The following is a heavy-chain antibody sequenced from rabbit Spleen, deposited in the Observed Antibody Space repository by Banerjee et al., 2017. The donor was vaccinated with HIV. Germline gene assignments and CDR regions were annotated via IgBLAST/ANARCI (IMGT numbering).Heavy chain of an antibody. CDR2: INTATAKG. D-gene: IGHD1-1*01. J-gene: IGHJ4*01. CDR3: ARDLTSVIGWNFNL. Sequence: EQLEESGGGLVKPEGSLTLTCKASGVSLNDKDVMCWVRQAPGKGLEWIACINTATAKGVYATWAKGRFTISRTSSTTVTLQMTSLTAADTATYFCARDLTSVIGWNFNLWGQGTLVTVS. CDR1: GVSLNDKDV. V-gene: IGHV1S45*01.